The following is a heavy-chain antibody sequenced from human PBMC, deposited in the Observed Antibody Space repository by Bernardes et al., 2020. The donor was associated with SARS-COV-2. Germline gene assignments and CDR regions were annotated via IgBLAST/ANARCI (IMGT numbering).Heavy chain of an antibody. J-gene: IGHJ4*02. D-gene: IGHD4-17*01. V-gene: IGHV3-74*01. CDR3: VRGVSGHYGLFDC. CDR1: EFSISNYW. Sequence: VGSLIRSCVASEFSISNYWMHWVRQAPGQGLVWVSRISPDGNTRDYADSVKGRFTISRDNVKNTLYLQMSSLRAEDTSLYFCVRGVSGHYGLFDCWGQGTLVTVSS. CDR2: ISPDGNTR.